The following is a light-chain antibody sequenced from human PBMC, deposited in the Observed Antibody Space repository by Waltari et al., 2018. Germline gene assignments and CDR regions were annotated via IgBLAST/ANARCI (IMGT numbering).Light chain of an antibody. V-gene: IGKV4-1*01. CDR1: QSVFNIFNNKNY. J-gene: IGKJ1*01. CDR2: WAS. CDR3: KQTYTPPRT. Sequence: DIVMTQSPDSLAVSLGERASINCKSSQSVFNIFNNKNYLAGYQQKRGQPPKVLFYWASTRESGVPDRFSAGGSSTEFTLTISSLQPEDVAVYYCKQTYTPPRTVGQGTKVESK.